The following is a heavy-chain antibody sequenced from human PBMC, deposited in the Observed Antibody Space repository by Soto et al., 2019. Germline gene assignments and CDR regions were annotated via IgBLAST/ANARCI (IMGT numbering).Heavy chain of an antibody. J-gene: IGHJ5*02. V-gene: IGHV3-21*01. Sequence: GGSLRLSCVASGFTFSNYNMNWVRQAQGKGLEWVSHISGTGIYIHYADAVKGRFTISRDNAKISVYLQMNSLRAEDTAVYYCAREGALKPFSSWGQGALVTVSS. CDR1: GFTFSNYN. CDR2: ISGTGIYI. CDR3: AREGALKPFSS.